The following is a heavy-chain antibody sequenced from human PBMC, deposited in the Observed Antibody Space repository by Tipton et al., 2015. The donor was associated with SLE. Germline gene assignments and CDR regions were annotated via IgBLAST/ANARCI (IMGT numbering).Heavy chain of an antibody. D-gene: IGHD3-10*01. CDR3: ARGEGSGSYNWFDP. J-gene: IGHJ5*02. CDR1: GGSISSSSYY. CDR2: IYYSGST. V-gene: IGHV4-39*07. Sequence: TLSLTCTVSGGSISSSSYYWGWIRQPPGKGLEWVGSIYYSGSTYYNPSLKSRVTISVDTSKNQFSLKLSSVTAADTAVYYCARGEGSGSYNWFDPWGQGTLVTVSS.